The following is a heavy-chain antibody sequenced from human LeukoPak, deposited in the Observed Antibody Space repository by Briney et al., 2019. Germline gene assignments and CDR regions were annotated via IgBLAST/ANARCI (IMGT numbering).Heavy chain of an antibody. CDR3: ARDESPNYDFWSGYKNWFDP. CDR2: IIPIFGTA. D-gene: IGHD3-3*01. CDR1: GGTFISYA. J-gene: IGHJ5*02. V-gene: IGHV1-69*13. Sequence: EASVKVSFKASGGTFISYAISWVRQAPGQGLEWMGGIIPIFGTANYAQKFQGRVTITADESTSTAYMELSSLRSEDTAVYYCARDESPNYDFWSGYKNWFDPWGQGTLVTVSS.